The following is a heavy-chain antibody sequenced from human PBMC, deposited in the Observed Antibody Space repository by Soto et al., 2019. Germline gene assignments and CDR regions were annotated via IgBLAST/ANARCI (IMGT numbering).Heavy chain of an antibody. CDR1: GFTFSSYG. J-gene: IGHJ4*02. CDR2: ISYDGSNK. Sequence: GGSLRLSCAASGFTFSSYGMHWVRQAPGKGLEWVAVISYDGSNKYYADSVKGRFTISRDNSKNTLYLQMNSLRAEDTAVYYCAKGEYSSSSGKLDYWGQGTLVTVSS. V-gene: IGHV3-30*18. CDR3: AKGEYSSSSGKLDY. D-gene: IGHD6-6*01.